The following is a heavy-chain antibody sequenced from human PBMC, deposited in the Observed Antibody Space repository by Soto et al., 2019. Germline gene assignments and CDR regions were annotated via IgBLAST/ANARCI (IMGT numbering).Heavy chain of an antibody. CDR2: IYYSGST. CDR3: ASGPRARGWFDP. Sequence: ETLSLTCTVSGGSISSYYWSWIRQPPGKGLEWIGYIYYSGSTNYNPSLKSRVTISVDTSKNQFSLKLSSVTAADTAVYYCASGPRARGWFDPWGQGTLVTVSS. CDR1: GGSISSYY. V-gene: IGHV4-59*01. J-gene: IGHJ5*02.